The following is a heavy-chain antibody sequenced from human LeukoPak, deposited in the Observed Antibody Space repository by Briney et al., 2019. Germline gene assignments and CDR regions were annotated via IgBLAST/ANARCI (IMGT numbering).Heavy chain of an antibody. CDR1: GGSISSYY. V-gene: IGHV4-59*05. J-gene: IGHJ5*02. CDR3: ARRATVTRSTHNWFDP. Sequence: SETLSLTCTVSGGSISSYYWSWIRQPPGKGLEWIGSIYYSGSTYYNPSLKSRVTISVDTSKNQFSLKLSSVTAADTAVYYCARRATVTRSTHNWFDPWGQGTLVTVSS. D-gene: IGHD4-17*01. CDR2: IYYSGST.